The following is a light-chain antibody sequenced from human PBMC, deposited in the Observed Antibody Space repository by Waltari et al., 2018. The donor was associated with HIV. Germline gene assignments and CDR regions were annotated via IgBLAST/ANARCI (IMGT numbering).Light chain of an antibody. CDR2: EVS. CDR3: CSYAGTYTYV. Sequence: QSALTQPRSVSGSPGQSVTISCTGTSSDIDYFYYVSWYQQYQAQAPQVIIYEVSQRPEGVPDLFTASKSGITASLTISVLQDEDEADYYCCSYAGTYTYVFGTGTTVTVL. V-gene: IGLV2-11*01. J-gene: IGLJ1*01. CDR1: SSDIDYFYY.